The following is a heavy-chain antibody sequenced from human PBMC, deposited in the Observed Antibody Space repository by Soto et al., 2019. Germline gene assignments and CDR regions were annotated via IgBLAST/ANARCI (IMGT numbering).Heavy chain of an antibody. CDR2: IYYSGST. CDR1: GGSISSGGYY. J-gene: IGHJ4*02. D-gene: IGHD3-16*01. CDR3: ARVGAAQAPDY. Sequence: SETLSLTCTVSGGSISSGGYYWSWIRQHPGKGLEWIGYIYYSGSTYYNPSLKSRVTISVDTSKNQFSLKLSSVTAADTAVYYCARVGAAQAPDYWGQGTLVTVSS. V-gene: IGHV4-31*03.